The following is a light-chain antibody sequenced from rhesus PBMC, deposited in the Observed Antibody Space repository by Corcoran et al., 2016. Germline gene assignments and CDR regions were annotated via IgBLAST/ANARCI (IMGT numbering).Light chain of an antibody. Sequence: DIQMSQSPSSLSASVGDRVTITCRASQGISSYLNWYQQKPGKAPKPLIYYANSLESGVPSRFSGSGSGTDFTLTISSLQPEDFATYYCQQGNSNPLTFGGGTKLELK. CDR2: YAN. CDR1: QGISSY. J-gene: IGKJ4*01. V-gene: IGKV1-32*02. CDR3: QQGNSNPLT.